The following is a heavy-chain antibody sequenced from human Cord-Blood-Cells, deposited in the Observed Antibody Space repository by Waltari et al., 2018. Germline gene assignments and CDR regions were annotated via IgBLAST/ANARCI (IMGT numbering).Heavy chain of an antibody. V-gene: IGHV4-39*01. D-gene: IGHD1-26*01. CDR2: IYYSGST. Sequence: LTCTVSGGSISSSSYYWGWIRQPPGKGLEWIGSIYYSGSTYYNPSLKSRVTISVDTSKNQFSLKLSSVTAADTAVYYCARTLGGSYYAFDIWGQGTMVTVSS. CDR1: GGSISSSSYY. CDR3: ARTLGGSYYAFDI. J-gene: IGHJ3*02.